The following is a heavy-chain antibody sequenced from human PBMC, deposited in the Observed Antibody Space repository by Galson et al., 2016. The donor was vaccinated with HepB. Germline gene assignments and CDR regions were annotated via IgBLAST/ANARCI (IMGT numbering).Heavy chain of an antibody. CDR2: IWYDENNK. J-gene: IGHJ2*01. CDR1: GFTFSNYG. V-gene: IGHV3-33*01. D-gene: IGHD2-15*01. CDR3: ARADLLRYFDP. Sequence: SLRLSCAVSGFTFSNYGMHWVRQAPGKGLEWVAVIWYDENNKDYADSVKGRFTISRDISKNTLYLQMNSLRVEDTAVYYCARADLLRYFDPWSRGTLVTVSS.